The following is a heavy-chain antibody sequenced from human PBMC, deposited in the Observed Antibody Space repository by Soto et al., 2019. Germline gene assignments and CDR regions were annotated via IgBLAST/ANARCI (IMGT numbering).Heavy chain of an antibody. V-gene: IGHV4-31*03. CDR2: IYYSGST. CDR3: ARDGDYYDSSGYPFAEYFQH. J-gene: IGHJ1*01. CDR1: GGSISSGGYY. D-gene: IGHD3-22*01. Sequence: QVQLQESGPGLVKPSQTLSLTCTVSGGSISSGGYYWSWIRQHPGKGLEWIGYIYYSGSTYYNPSLKSRFTISVDTSKNQFSLKLSSVTAADTAVYYCARDGDYYDSSGYPFAEYFQHWGQGTLVTVSS.